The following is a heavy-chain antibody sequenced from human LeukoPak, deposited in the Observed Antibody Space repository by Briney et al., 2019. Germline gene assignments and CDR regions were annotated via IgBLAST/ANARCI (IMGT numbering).Heavy chain of an antibody. Sequence: GGSLRLSCAASGFTFSSYFMHWVRQAPDKGLEWVALISYDGNNKYYADSVKGRFTISRDNSENTLYLQMNSLRPEDTAVHYCARGIIETSGYSLDYWGQGTLVTVSS. J-gene: IGHJ4*02. D-gene: IGHD3-22*01. CDR1: GFTFSSYF. CDR2: ISYDGNNK. CDR3: ARGIIETSGYSLDY. V-gene: IGHV3-30-3*01.